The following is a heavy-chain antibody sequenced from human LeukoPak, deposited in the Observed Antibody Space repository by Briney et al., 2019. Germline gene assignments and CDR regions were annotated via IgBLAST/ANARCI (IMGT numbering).Heavy chain of an antibody. CDR3: ARDARPQVDY. J-gene: IGHJ4*02. V-gene: IGHV3-30-3*01. Sequence: GRSLRLSCAASGFTFSSYAMHWVCQAPGKGLEWVAVISYDGSNKYYADSVKGRFTISRDNAKNSLYLQMNRLRAEDTAVYYCARDARPQVDYWGQGTLVTVSS. CDR1: GFTFSSYA. CDR2: ISYDGSNK. D-gene: IGHD1-14*01.